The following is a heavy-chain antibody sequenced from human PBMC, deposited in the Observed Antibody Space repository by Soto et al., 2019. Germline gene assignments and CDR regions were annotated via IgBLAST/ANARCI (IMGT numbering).Heavy chain of an antibody. D-gene: IGHD2-8*02. V-gene: IGHV1-2*02. J-gene: IGHJ5*01. Sequence: HLVQSGAEVKRPGASLKVSCKASTYTFTDYYIHWVRQAPGQGLEWMGWIDPGSGATNYAPNFQGRVSLTRDTSINTGSMDLTSLTSDDTAVYYCPRGDSGTGGWPFPYVDSWGQGTLVLVSS. CDR1: TYTFTDYY. CDR2: IDPGSGAT. CDR3: PRGDSGTGGWPFPYVDS.